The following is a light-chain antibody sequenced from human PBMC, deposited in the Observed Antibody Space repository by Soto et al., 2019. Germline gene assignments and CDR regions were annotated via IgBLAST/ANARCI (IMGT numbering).Light chain of an antibody. CDR2: DAS. V-gene: IGKV1-5*01. J-gene: IGKJ2*01. Sequence: DIQMTQSPSTLSASAGDRVTITCRASQSISSWLSWYQQKPGKAPKLLIYDASSLESGVPSRFSGSGSGTECTLTISSLQPDDFATYYCQQYNSYPYTFGQWTKLEIK. CDR1: QSISSW. CDR3: QQYNSYPYT.